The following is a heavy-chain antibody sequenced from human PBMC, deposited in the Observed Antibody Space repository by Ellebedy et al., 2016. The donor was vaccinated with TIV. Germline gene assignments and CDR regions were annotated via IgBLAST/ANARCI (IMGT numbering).Heavy chain of an antibody. V-gene: IGHV2-5*02. CDR3: THGERPLY. D-gene: IGHD1-1*01. CDR2: IYWDDDK. Sequence: SGPTLVKPTQTLTLTCTFSGFSLSTSGVGVGWIRQPPGKALEWLALIYWDDDKRYSPFLKSRLTITKDTSKNQVVLTVTNMDPVDTATYYCTHGERPLYWGQGTLVTVSS. CDR1: GFSLSTSGVG. J-gene: IGHJ4*02.